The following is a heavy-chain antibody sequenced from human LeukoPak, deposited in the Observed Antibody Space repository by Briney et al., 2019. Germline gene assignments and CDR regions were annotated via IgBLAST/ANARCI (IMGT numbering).Heavy chain of an antibody. Sequence: PSETLSLTCAVYGGSFSGYYWSWIRQPPGKGLEWIGEINHSGSTNYNPSLKSRVTISVDTSKNQFSLKLSSVTAADTAVYYCARLRRADYDFWSGYYNYWGQGTLVTVSS. CDR2: INHSGST. CDR1: GGSFSGYY. D-gene: IGHD3-3*01. V-gene: IGHV4-34*01. J-gene: IGHJ4*02. CDR3: ARLRRADYDFWSGYYNY.